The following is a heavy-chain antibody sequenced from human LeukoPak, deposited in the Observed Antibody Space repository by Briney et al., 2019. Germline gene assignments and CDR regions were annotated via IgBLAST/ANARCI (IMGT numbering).Heavy chain of an antibody. CDR3: VKSPRGSVWYYFDY. D-gene: IGHD3-10*01. CDR1: GFTFDDYA. CDR2: INWNSGTL. J-gene: IGHJ4*02. Sequence: SLRLSCAASGFTFDDYAMHWVRQAPGKGLEWVSGINWNSGTLKYADSVKGRFTISRDNAKSSLYLHMNSLRAEDMALYYCVKSPRGSVWYYFDYWGQGALVTVSS. V-gene: IGHV3-9*03.